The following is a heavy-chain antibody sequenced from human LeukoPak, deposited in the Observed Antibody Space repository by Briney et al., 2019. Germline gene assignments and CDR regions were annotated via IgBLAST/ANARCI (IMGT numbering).Heavy chain of an antibody. V-gene: IGHV3-7*01. CDR3: ARKEVGATTVDY. CDR2: IKPDGSEK. CDR1: GFTFSNHW. J-gene: IGHJ4*02. Sequence: GGSLRLSCAASGFTFSNHWLSWVRQAPERGLEWVANIKPDGSEKYYMDSVKGRFTISRDNAKNSLYLQMNSLRAEDTAVYYCARKEVGATTVDYWGQGTLVTVSS. D-gene: IGHD1-26*01.